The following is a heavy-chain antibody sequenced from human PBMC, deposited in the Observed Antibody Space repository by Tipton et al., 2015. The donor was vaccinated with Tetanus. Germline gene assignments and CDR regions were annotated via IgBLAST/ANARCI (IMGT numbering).Heavy chain of an antibody. CDR1: GDSVSSNSAA. D-gene: IGHD3-22*01. V-gene: IGHV6-1*01. CDR3: ARDSWYYYDSSGYYYFDY. Sequence: GLVKPSQTLSLTCAISGDSVSSNSAAWNWIRQSPSRGLEWLGRTYYRSKWYNDYAVSVKSRITINPDTSKNQFSLQLNSVTPEDTAVYYCARDSWYYYDSSGYYYFDYWGQGTLVTVSS. CDR2: TYYRSKWYN. J-gene: IGHJ4*02.